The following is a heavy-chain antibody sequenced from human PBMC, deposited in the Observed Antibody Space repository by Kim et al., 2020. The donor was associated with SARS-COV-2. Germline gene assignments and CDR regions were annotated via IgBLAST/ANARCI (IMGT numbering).Heavy chain of an antibody. D-gene: IGHD1-26*01. V-gene: IGHV1-69*02. Sequence: ANYAQKFQGRVTITAEKSTSTAYMELGSLRSEDTAVYYCAGGQVGATADYWGQGTLVTVSS. CDR2: A. CDR3: AGGQVGATADY. J-gene: IGHJ4*02.